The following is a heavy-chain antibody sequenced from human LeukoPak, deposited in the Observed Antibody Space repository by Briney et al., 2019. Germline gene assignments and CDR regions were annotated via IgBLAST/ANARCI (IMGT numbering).Heavy chain of an antibody. CDR3: ARLDGMVVTSFDY. CDR2: ISSSSSYI. Sequence: GGPLRLSCAASGFTFSSYSMNWVRQAPGKGLEWVSSISSSSSYIYYADSVKGRFTISRDNAKNSLYLQMSSLRAEDTAVYYCARLDGMVVTSFDYWGQGTLVTVSS. D-gene: IGHD4-23*01. CDR1: GFTFSSYS. J-gene: IGHJ4*02. V-gene: IGHV3-21*01.